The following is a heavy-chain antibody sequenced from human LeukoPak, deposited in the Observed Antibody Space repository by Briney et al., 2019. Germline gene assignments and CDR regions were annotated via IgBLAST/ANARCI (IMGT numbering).Heavy chain of an antibody. CDR1: GFTFSSYS. J-gene: IGHJ3*02. V-gene: IGHV3-21*01. CDR3: AREIVGYAFDI. Sequence: PGGSLRLSCAASGFTFSSYSMNWVRQAPGKGLEWVSSISSSSSYIYYADSVKGRFTISRDNAKNSLYLQMNSLRAEDAAVYYCAREIVGYAFDIWGQGTMVTVSS. D-gene: IGHD2-15*01. CDR2: ISSSSSYI.